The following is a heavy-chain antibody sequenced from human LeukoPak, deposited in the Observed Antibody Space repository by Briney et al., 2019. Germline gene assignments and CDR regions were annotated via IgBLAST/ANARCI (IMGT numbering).Heavy chain of an antibody. Sequence: GGSLRLSCTASGFTFSSYGMHWVRQAPGKGLEWVAFIRYDGSNKYYADSVKGRFTISRDNSKNTLYLQMNSLRAEDAAVYYCARKNGLDYWGQGTLVTVSS. CDR1: GFTFSSYG. J-gene: IGHJ4*02. CDR2: IRYDGSNK. V-gene: IGHV3-33*08. CDR3: ARKNGLDY.